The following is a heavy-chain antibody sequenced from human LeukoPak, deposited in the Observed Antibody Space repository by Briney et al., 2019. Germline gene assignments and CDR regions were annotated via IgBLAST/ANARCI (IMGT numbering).Heavy chain of an antibody. J-gene: IGHJ4*02. CDR2: ISAYNGNT. CDR3: ARDLWAGYCSSTSCYEDDY. CDR1: GYTFTSYG. D-gene: IGHD2-2*03. V-gene: IGHV1-18*04. Sequence: GASVKVSCKASGYTFTSYGISWVRQAPGQRLEWMGWISAYNGNTNYAQKLQGRVTMTTDTSTSTAYMELRSLRSDDTAVYYCARDLWAGYCSSTSCYEDDYWGQGTLVTVSS.